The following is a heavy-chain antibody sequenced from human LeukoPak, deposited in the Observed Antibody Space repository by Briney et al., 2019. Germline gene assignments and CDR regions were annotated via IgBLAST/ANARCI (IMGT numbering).Heavy chain of an antibody. CDR3: TASAGTTGTTGYYYYYMDV. CDR1: GYTFTSYY. Sequence: ASVKVSCKASGYTFTSYYMHWVRQAPGLGLEWMGIINPSGGSTSYAQKFQGRVTMTRDTSTSTVYMELSSLRSGDTAVYYCTASAGTTGTTGYYYYYMDVWGKGTTVTVSS. D-gene: IGHD1-1*01. CDR2: INPSGGST. V-gene: IGHV1-46*01. J-gene: IGHJ6*03.